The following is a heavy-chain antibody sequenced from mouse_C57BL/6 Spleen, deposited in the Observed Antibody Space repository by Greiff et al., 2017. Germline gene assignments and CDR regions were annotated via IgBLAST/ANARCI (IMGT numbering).Heavy chain of an antibody. V-gene: IGHV1-19*01. J-gene: IGHJ3*01. D-gene: IGHD1-1*01. CDR2: INPYNGGT. Sequence: EVQLQQSGPVLVKPGASVKMSCKASGYTFTDYYMNWVKQSHGKSLEWIGVINPYNGGTSYTQKFKGKAALTVDMSSSTAYMELNSLTSEDSAVYCCARGYYYGSSPAWFAYWGQGTLVTVSA. CDR1: GYTFTDYY. CDR3: ARGYYYGSSPAWFAY.